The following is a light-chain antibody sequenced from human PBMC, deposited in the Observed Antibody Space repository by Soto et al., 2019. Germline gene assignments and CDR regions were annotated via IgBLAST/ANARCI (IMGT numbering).Light chain of an antibody. CDR3: QQYGSSPFT. J-gene: IGKJ3*01. V-gene: IGKV3-20*01. CDR2: GAS. CDR1: QSVSSNY. Sequence: EIVLTQSPGTLALSPGERATISCRASQSVSSNYVTWYQQKPGQAPRLLIHGASSRATGIPDRFSGSGSGTDFTLTISRLEPEDFAVYYCQQYGSSPFTFGPGTKVDIK.